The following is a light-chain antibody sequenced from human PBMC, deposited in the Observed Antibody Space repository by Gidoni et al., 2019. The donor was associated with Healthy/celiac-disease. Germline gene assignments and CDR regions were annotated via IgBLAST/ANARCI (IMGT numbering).Light chain of an antibody. CDR3: QQYGSSLQET. Sequence: EIVLTQSPGTLSLSPGERATLSCRASQSVSSSYLAWYQQKPGQAPRLLSYGASSRATGIPDRFSGSGSGTDFTLTISRLEPEDFAVYYCQQYGSSLQETFGQGTKVEIK. J-gene: IGKJ1*01. CDR1: QSVSSSY. V-gene: IGKV3-20*01. CDR2: GAS.